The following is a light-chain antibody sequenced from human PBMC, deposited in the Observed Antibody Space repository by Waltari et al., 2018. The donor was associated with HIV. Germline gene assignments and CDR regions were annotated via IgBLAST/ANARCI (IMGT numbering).Light chain of an antibody. V-gene: IGLV1-47*01. CDR1: LSNIGRTA. CDR3: AAWDDGLSGVI. J-gene: IGLJ2*01. Sequence: QPVLSQAPSASGAPGQRIVISCSGDLSNIGRTAVSWYPHSPGRAPRLLIDGNNERPSEVPDRFSGSKSGSSASLAISGLQSEDEGDYFCAAWDDGLSGVIFGGGTRLTV. CDR2: GNN.